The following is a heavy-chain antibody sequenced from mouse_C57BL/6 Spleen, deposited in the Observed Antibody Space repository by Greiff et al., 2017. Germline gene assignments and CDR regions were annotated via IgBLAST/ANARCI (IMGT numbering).Heavy chain of an antibody. Sequence: QVQLKQPGAELVKPGASVKMSCKASGYTFTSYWITWVKQRPGQGLEWIGDIYPGSGSTNYNEKFKSKATLTVDTSSSTAYMQLSSLTSEDSAVYCCARRYDYDGHFDYWGQGTTLTVSS. V-gene: IGHV1-55*01. J-gene: IGHJ2*01. CDR1: GYTFTSYW. CDR3: ARRYDYDGHFDY. D-gene: IGHD2-4*01. CDR2: IYPGSGST.